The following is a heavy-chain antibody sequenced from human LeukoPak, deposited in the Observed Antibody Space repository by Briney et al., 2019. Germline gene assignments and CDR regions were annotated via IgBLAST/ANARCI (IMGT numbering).Heavy chain of an antibody. D-gene: IGHD3-10*01. J-gene: IGHJ4*02. V-gene: IGHV3-23*01. CDR2: ISGSGGST. CDR1: GFTISSDA. CDR3: ARDSSMLRGPLVIYYFDF. Sequence: PGGSLRLSCAASGFTISSDAMSWVRQAPGRGLEWVSAISGSGGSTYYADSVKGRFTISRDNSKNTLYLQMNSLRVEDTAVYYCARDSSMLRGPLVIYYFDFWGQGTLVTVPS.